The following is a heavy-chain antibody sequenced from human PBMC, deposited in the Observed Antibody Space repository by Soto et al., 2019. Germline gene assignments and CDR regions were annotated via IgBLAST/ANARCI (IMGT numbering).Heavy chain of an antibody. D-gene: IGHD2-2*01. Sequence: GESLKISCKGSGYSFTNYWIGWVRQMPGKGLEWMGIIYPGDSYTNYSPSFQGHVTISADKSISTAYLQWSSLKASDTAMYYCASSPRGYCSSTSCRELGNYYGMDVWGQGTTVTVSS. CDR3: ASSPRGYCSSTSCRELGNYYGMDV. CDR2: IYPGDSYT. CDR1: GYSFTNYW. V-gene: IGHV5-51*01. J-gene: IGHJ6*02.